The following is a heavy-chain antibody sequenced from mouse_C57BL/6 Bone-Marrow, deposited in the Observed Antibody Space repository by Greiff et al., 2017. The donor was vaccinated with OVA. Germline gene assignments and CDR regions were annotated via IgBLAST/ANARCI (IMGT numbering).Heavy chain of an antibody. J-gene: IGHJ4*01. CDR1: GYAFTNYL. Sequence: VQLQESGAELVRPGTSVKVSCKASGYAFTNYLIEWVKQRPGQGLEWIGVINPGSGGTNYNAKFKGKATLTADKSSSTAYMQLSSLTSEDSAVYYSARGSYYRNSYAMDYGGQGNSVTVSA. CDR2: INPGSGGT. V-gene: IGHV1-54*01. CDR3: ARGSYYRNSYAMDY. D-gene: IGHD2-5*01.